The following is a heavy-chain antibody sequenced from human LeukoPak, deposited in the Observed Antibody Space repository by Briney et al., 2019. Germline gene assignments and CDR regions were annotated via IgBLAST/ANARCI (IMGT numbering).Heavy chain of an antibody. V-gene: IGHV1-3*03. CDR1: GYTFTSYA. CDR2: INAGNGNT. CDR3: ARGATTYYYDSSGGDAFDI. D-gene: IGHD3-22*01. J-gene: IGHJ3*02. Sequence: ASVKVSCKASGYTFTSYAMHWVRQAPGQRLEWMGWINAGNGNTKYSQEFQGRVTITRDTSASTAYMELSSLRSEDMAVYYCARGATTYYYDSSGGDAFDIWGQGTMVTVSS.